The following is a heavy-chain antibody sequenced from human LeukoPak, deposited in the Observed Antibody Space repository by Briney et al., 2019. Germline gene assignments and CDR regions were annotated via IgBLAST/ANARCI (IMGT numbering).Heavy chain of an antibody. J-gene: IGHJ5*02. Sequence: AGGSLRLSCAASGFTFSSYGMSWVRQAPGKGLEWVSAISGSGGSTYYADSVKGRFTISRDNSKNTLYLQMNSLKTEDTAVYYCTRDKARGYYGSGSYRTGFWFDPWGQGTLVTVSS. V-gene: IGHV3-23*01. CDR2: ISGSGGST. CDR3: TRDKARGYYGSGSYRTGFWFDP. D-gene: IGHD3-10*01. CDR1: GFTFSSYG.